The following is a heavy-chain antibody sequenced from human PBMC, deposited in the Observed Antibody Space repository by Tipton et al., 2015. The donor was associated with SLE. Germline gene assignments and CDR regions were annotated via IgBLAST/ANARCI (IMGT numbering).Heavy chain of an antibody. CDR2: IYYSGST. V-gene: IGHV4-39*07. D-gene: IGHD4-17*01. J-gene: IGHJ4*02. CDR1: GGSISSSSYY. Sequence: TLSLTCTVSGGSISSSSYYWGWIRQPPGKGLEWIGSIYYSGSTYYNPSLKSRVTISVDTSKNQFSLKLSPVTAADTAVYYCARDPSYGDYEGPYYFDYWGQGTLVTVSS. CDR3: ARDPSYGDYEGPYYFDY.